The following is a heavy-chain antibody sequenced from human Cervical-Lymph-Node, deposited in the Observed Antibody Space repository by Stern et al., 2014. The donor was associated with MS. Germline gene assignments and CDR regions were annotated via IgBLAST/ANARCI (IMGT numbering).Heavy chain of an antibody. J-gene: IGHJ4*02. Sequence: EVQLVQSGGGLIQPGGSLRLSCAVSGFTVSSNYMSWVRQAPGKGLEWGSIIYSGGSTYYADSVKGRFTISRDNSKNTLFLQMNSLRAEDTAVYYCARDRQDSSGYSFFDLWGQGTLVTVSS. CDR3: ARDRQDSSGYSFFDL. V-gene: IGHV3-53*01. CDR1: GFTVSSNY. CDR2: IYSGGST. D-gene: IGHD3-22*01.